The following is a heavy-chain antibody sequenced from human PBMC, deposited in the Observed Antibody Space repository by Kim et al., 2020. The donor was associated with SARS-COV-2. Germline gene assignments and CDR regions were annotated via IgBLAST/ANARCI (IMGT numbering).Heavy chain of an antibody. J-gene: IGHJ4*02. V-gene: IGHV3-23*01. CDR2: ISGSGGST. CDR3: AKPSTSSRYGTPADY. Sequence: GGSLRLSCAASGFTFSSYAMSWVRQAPGKGLEWVSAISGSGGSTYYADSVKGRFTISRDNSKNTLYLQMNSLRAEDTAVYYCAKPSTSSRYGTPADYWGQGTLVTVSS. CDR1: GFTFSSYA. D-gene: IGHD5-18*01.